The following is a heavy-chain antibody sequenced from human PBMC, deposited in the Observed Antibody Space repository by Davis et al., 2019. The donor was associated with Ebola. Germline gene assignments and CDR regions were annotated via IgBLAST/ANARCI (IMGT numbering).Heavy chain of an antibody. CDR2: IWYDGSNK. Sequence: GGSLRLSCEASGFTFRGYGLHWVRQAPGKGLEWVALIWYDGSNKYYADSVKGRFTISRDNSKNTLYLQMNSLRAEDTAVYYCAKDGDSSGWLYYYYGMDVWGKGTTVTVSS. J-gene: IGHJ6*04. CDR3: AKDGDSSGWLYYYYGMDV. CDR1: GFTFRGYG. D-gene: IGHD6-19*01. V-gene: IGHV3-30*02.